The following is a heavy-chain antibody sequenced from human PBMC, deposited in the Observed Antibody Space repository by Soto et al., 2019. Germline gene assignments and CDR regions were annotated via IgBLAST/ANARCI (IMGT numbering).Heavy chain of an antibody. CDR2: INHSGST. CDR3: ARGRVGATRY. V-gene: IGHV4-34*01. J-gene: IGHJ4*02. CDR1: GGSFSGYY. Sequence: QVQLQQWGAGLLKPSETLSLTCAVYGGSFSGYYWSWIRRPPGKGLEWIGEINHSGSTNYNPSLKSRVTISVDTSKNQFSLKLSSVTAADTAVYYCARGRVGATRYWGQGTLVTVSS. D-gene: IGHD1-26*01.